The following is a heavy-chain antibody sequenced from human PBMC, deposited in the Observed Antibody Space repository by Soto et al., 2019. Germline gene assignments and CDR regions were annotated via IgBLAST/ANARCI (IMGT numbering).Heavy chain of an antibody. CDR2: ISGGDGSP. CDR1: GFTSSSYA. D-gene: IGHD3-16*01. Sequence: GGSLRLSCVASGFTSSSYAMTWVRQAPGKGLEWVSAISGGDGSPSYADSVRGRFTISRDNSKNTLYLHMNSLRADDTAAYYCAKWHTYNYDSLAFSGFDCWGQGTQVTVSS. CDR3: AKWHTYNYDSLAFSGFDC. J-gene: IGHJ4*02. V-gene: IGHV3-23*01.